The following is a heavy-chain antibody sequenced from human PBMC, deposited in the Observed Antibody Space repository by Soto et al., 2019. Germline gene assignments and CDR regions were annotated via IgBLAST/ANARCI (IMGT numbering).Heavy chain of an antibody. CDR3: AKELGQQWLANYYFDY. D-gene: IGHD6-19*01. V-gene: IGHV3-30*18. CDR1: GFTFSSYG. CDR2: ISYDGSNK. Sequence: PGGSLRLSCAASGFTFSSYGMHWVRQAPGKGLEWVAVISYDGSNKYYADSVKGRFTISRDNSKNTLYLQMNSLRAEDTAVYYCAKELGQQWLANYYFDYWGQGTLVTVSS. J-gene: IGHJ4*02.